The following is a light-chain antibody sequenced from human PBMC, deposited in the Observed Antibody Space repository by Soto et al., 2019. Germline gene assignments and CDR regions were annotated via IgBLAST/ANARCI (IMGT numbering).Light chain of an antibody. Sequence: EIVMTQSPATLSVSPGERATISCRASQSVSSNLAWYHQKPGQAPRLLIYGASTRATGIPARFSGSGSGTEFTLTISSLQSEDFAVYYCQQYNNRITFGQGTRLEIK. J-gene: IGKJ5*01. V-gene: IGKV3-15*01. CDR2: GAS. CDR3: QQYNNRIT. CDR1: QSVSSN.